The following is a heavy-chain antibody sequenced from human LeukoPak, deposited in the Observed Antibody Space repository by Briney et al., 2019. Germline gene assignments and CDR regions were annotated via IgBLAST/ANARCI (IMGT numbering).Heavy chain of an antibody. D-gene: IGHD1-26*01. CDR1: GFTFSSYA. CDR3: VKFEWGDKFSGSYYSDY. Sequence: GGSLRLSCAASGFTFSSYAMSWVRQAPGKGLEWVSAISGSGGSTYYADSVKGRVTISRDNSKNTLYLQMNSLRAEDTGVYDRVKFEWGDKFSGSYYSDYWGQGTLVTVSS. V-gene: IGHV3-23*01. J-gene: IGHJ4*02. CDR2: ISGSGGST.